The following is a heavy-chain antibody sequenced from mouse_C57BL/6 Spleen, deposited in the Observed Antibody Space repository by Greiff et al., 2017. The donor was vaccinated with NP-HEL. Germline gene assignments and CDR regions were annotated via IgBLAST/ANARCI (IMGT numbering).Heavy chain of an antibody. Sequence: QVQLQQPGAELVKPGASVTLSCKASGYTFTSYWMHWVKQRPGQGLEWIGMIHPNSGSTNYNEKFKSKATLTVDKSSSTAYMQLRSLTSDDSAVYYCASISYDSNYSWFAYWGQGTLVTVSA. CDR2: IHPNSGST. V-gene: IGHV1-64*01. D-gene: IGHD2-5*01. CDR3: ASISYDSNYSWFAY. CDR1: GYTFTSYW. J-gene: IGHJ3*01.